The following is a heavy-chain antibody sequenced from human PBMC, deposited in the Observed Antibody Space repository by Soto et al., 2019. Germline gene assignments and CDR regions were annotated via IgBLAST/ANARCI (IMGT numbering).Heavy chain of an antibody. CDR1: GFIFSNYA. Sequence: EVQLVESGGGLVRPGGSLRLSCEASGFIFSNYAMNWVRQAPGKGLEWVSSINPTGEVIFDAASMKGRFTIFRDNAKNSLYLQMNSLRAEDTAIYYCARGYREYAFDYWGQGTLVTVSS. D-gene: IGHD3-10*01. CDR2: INPTGEVI. V-gene: IGHV3-21*01. J-gene: IGHJ4*02. CDR3: ARGYREYAFDY.